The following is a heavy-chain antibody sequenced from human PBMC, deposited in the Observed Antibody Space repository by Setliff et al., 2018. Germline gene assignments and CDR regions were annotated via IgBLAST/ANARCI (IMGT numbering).Heavy chain of an antibody. V-gene: IGHV4-61*09. CDR2: VHTDGST. Sequence: PSETLSLTCTVSGGSMSADYYWSWIRQPAGKGLEWIGNVHTDGSTNYNPSLKSRVTISLDTYTNQFSLKLSSVTAADTAVYYCARERSYYYDSSGFYYEGRHFDYWGQVTLVTVSS. D-gene: IGHD3-22*01. CDR1: GGSMSADYY. CDR3: ARERSYYYDSSGFYYEGRHFDY. J-gene: IGHJ4*02.